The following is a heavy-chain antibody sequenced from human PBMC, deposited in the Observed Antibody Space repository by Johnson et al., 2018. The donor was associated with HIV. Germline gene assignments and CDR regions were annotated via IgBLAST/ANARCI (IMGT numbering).Heavy chain of an antibody. D-gene: IGHD3-10*01. CDR1: GFTFSDHY. J-gene: IGHJ3*02. CDR2: IKQDGSEK. V-gene: IGHV3-7*01. Sequence: EVQLVESGGGLVQPGGSLRLSCAASGFTFSDHYMDWVRQAPGKGLEWVANIKQDGSEKYYVDSVKGRFTISRDNAKNSLYLQMNSLRAEDTAVYYCARDRGVWERNGAGAFDIWGQGTMVTVSS. CDR3: ARDRGVWERNGAGAFDI.